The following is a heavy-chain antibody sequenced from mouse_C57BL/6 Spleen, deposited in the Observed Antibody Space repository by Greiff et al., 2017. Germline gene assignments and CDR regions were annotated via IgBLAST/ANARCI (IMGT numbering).Heavy chain of an antibody. J-gene: IGHJ1*03. D-gene: IGHD1-1*01. CDR3: ARAHYDGTTVGYCDV. CDR2: ISYSGST. CDR1: GYSITSDY. V-gene: IGHV3-8*01. Sequence: EVKVVESGPGLAKPSQTLSLTCSVTGYSITSDYWNWIRKFPGNKLEYMGYISYSGSTYYNPSLKSRISITRDTSTNQYYLQLNSVTTEDTATYYCARAHYDGTTVGYCDVWGTGTTVTVSS.